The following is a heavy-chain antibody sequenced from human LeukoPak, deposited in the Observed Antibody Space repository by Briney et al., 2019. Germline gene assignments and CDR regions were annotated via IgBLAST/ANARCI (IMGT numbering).Heavy chain of an antibody. CDR3: ARRATVVDAFDI. CDR1: GGSFSGYY. J-gene: IGHJ3*02. D-gene: IGHD4-23*01. V-gene: IGHV4-34*01. Sequence: SETLSLTCAVYGGSFSGYYWSWIRQPPGKGLEWIGEINHSGSTNYNPSLKSRVTISVDTSKNQFSLKLSSVTAADTAVYYCARRATVVDAFDIWGQGTMVTVSS. CDR2: INHSGST.